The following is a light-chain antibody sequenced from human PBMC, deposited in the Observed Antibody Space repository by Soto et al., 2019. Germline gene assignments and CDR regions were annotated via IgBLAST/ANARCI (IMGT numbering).Light chain of an antibody. J-gene: IGKJ5*01. V-gene: IGKV3D-20*01. Sequence: LVLTQSPATLSLSPGERATLSCGASQSINSNYLAWYQQKPGLAPRLVIYDTSRRAPGIPDRLTGSGSGTDFTLTISRLEPEDSAIYYCQQYGSSPTFGQGTRLEIK. CDR3: QQYGSSPT. CDR1: QSINSNY. CDR2: DTS.